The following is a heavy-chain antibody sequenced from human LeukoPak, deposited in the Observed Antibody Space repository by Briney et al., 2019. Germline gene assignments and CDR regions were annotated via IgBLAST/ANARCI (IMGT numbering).Heavy chain of an antibody. Sequence: GGSLRLSCAASGFTFSSYSMNWVRQAPGKGLEWVSSISSSSSYIYYADSVKGRFTISRDNTKNSLYLQMNSLRAEDTAVYYCARRGQAVAGPFDYWGQGTLVTVSS. J-gene: IGHJ4*02. CDR2: ISSSSSYI. CDR3: ARRGQAVAGPFDY. V-gene: IGHV3-21*01. D-gene: IGHD6-19*01. CDR1: GFTFSSYS.